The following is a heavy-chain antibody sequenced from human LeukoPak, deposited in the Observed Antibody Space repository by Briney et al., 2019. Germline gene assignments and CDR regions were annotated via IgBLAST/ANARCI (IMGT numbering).Heavy chain of an antibody. J-gene: IGHJ4*02. D-gene: IGHD6-13*01. V-gene: IGHV4-30-4*08. CDR2: IYYSGST. CDR1: GGSISSGGYY. CDR3: ARDRELAAAGPLDY. Sequence: SQTLSLTCTVSGGSISSGGYYWSWIRQHPGKGLEWIGYIYYSGSTYYNPSLKSRVTISVDTSKNQFSLKLSSVTAADTAVYYCARDRELAAAGPLDYWGQGTLVTVSS.